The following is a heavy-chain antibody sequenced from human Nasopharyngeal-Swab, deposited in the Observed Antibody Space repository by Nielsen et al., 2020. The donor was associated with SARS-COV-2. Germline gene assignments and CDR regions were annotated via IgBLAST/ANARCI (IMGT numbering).Heavy chain of an antibody. CDR3: ARGHDTSDY. V-gene: IGHV7-4-1*02. J-gene: IGHJ4*02. CDR2: INTNTGNP. Sequence: PEAPGQGLEWMGWINTNTGNPTYAQGFTGRFVFSLDTSVSTAYLQISSLKAEDTAVYYCARGHDTSDYWGQGTLVTVSS. D-gene: IGHD3-9*01.